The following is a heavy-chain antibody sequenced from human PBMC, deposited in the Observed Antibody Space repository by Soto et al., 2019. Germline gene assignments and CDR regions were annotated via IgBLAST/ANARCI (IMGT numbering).Heavy chain of an antibody. CDR2: ISAYNASI. CDR3: ARDPYQHLFPRASGIDV. CDR1: GYTFTSYG. D-gene: IGHD1-26*01. J-gene: IGHJ6*02. V-gene: IGHV1-18*04. Sequence: ASVKVSCKASGYTFTSYGINWVRQAPGQGLEWMGWISAYNASINYAPKLQGRVTMTTDTSTNTAYMELRSLRSDDTAVYYCARDPYQHLFPRASGIDVWGRGTTVT.